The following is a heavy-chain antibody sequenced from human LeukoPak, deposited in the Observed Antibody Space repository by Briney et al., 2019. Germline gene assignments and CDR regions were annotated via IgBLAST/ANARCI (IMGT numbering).Heavy chain of an antibody. D-gene: IGHD5-12*01. J-gene: IGHJ3*02. V-gene: IGHV1-2*02. CDR3: AREKGYSGYGAAFDI. CDR2: INPNSGGT. CDR1: GYTFTGYY. Sequence: ASVKVSCKASGYTFTGYYMHRVRQAPGQGLEWMGWINPNSGGTNYAQKFQGRVTMTRDTSISTAYMELSRLRSDDTAVYYCAREKGYSGYGAAFDIWGQGTMVTVSS.